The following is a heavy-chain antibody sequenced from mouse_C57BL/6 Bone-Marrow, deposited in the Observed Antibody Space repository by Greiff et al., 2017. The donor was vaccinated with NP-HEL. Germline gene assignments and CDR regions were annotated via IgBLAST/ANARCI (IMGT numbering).Heavy chain of an antibody. J-gene: IGHJ4*01. CDR2: INPNNGGT. Sequence: VHVKQSGPELVKPGASVKIPCKASGYTFTDYNMDWVKQSHGKSLEWIGDINPNNGGTIYNQKFKGKATLTVDKSSSTAYMELRSLTSEDTAVYYCASSILGYAMDYWGQGTSVTVSS. CDR3: ASSILGYAMDY. CDR1: GYTFTDYN. V-gene: IGHV1-18*01.